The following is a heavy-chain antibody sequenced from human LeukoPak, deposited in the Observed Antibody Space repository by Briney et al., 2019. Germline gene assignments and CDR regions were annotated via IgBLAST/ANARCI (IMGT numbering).Heavy chain of an antibody. D-gene: IGHD3-16*01. CDR3: ARVLGGFYFDF. CDR1: GFTFSSYA. V-gene: IGHV3-53*01. Sequence: GGSLRLSCAASGFTFSSYAMHWVRQAPGKGLEWVSLSYSGGATYYADSAKGRFTISRDYSKNTVYLQMNSLRVEDTAIYYCARVLGGFYFDFWGQGAPVTVSS. CDR2: SYSGGAT. J-gene: IGHJ4*02.